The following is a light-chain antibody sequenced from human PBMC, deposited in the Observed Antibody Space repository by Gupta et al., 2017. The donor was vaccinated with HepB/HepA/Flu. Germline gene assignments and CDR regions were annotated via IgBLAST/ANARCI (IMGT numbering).Light chain of an antibody. CDR3: QAWDSSTVVV. J-gene: IGLJ2*01. Sequence: SYELTQPPSVSVSPGQTASITCSGDKLGDKYACWYQQKPGQSPGRVIYQDSKRPSGIPERFSGSNYGNTATLTISGTQAMDEADYYCQAWDSSTVVVFGGGTKLTVL. CDR2: QDS. CDR1: KLGDKY. V-gene: IGLV3-1*01.